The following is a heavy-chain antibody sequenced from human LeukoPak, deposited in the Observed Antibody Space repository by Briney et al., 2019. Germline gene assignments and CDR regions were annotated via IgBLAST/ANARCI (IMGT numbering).Heavy chain of an antibody. CDR3: ARQYYDSSGYYPWYFDY. J-gene: IGHJ4*02. V-gene: IGHV4-39*01. D-gene: IGHD3-22*01. CDR2: VYYSGSI. Sequence: SETLSLTCTVSGGSFSSSTYYWGWIRQPPGKGLEWIGSVYYSGSIYYNQSLKSRVTISVDPSKNQFSLKLTSVTAADTAVYYCARQYYDSSGYYPWYFDYWGQGTLVTVSS. CDR1: GGSFSSSTYY.